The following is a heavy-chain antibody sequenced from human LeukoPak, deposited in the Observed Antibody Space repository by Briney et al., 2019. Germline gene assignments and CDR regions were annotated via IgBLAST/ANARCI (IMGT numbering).Heavy chain of an antibody. CDR1: GFTFSSYG. Sequence: GGSLRLSCAASGFTFSSYGMHWVRQAPGKGLEWVAVISYDGSNKYYADSVKGRFTISRDNSKNTLYLQMNSLRAEDTAVYYCARGIRRYSSPSEFGYWGQGTLVTVSS. D-gene: IGHD6-6*01. CDR3: ARGIRRYSSPSEFGY. J-gene: IGHJ4*02. CDR2: ISYDGSNK. V-gene: IGHV3-30*03.